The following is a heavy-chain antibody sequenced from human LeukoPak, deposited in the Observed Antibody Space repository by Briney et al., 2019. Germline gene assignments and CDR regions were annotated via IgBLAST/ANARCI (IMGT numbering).Heavy chain of an antibody. CDR2: ISYDGSNK. D-gene: IGHD2-15*01. V-gene: IGHV3-30-3*01. CDR1: GFTFSSYA. Sequence: GGSLRLSCAASGFTFSSYAMHWVRQAPGKGLEWVAVISYDGSNKYYADSVKGRFTISRDNSKNTLYLQMNSLRAEDTAVYYCATGATGGLWFDPWGQGTLVTVSS. J-gene: IGHJ5*02. CDR3: ATGATGGLWFDP.